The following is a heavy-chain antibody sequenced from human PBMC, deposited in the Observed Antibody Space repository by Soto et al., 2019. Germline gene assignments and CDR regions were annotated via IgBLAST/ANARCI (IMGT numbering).Heavy chain of an antibody. D-gene: IGHD6-13*01. CDR3: ERDHAAAAGTGLVDY. CDR1: GFTVSSNY. J-gene: IGHJ4*02. V-gene: IGHV3-53*01. CDR2: IYSGGST. Sequence: EVQLVESGGGLIQPGGSLRLSCAASGFTVSSNYMSWVRQAPGKGLEWVSVIYSGGSTYYADSVKGRFTISRDNSKNTLYLQMNSLRAEDTAVYYCERDHAAAAGTGLVDYWGQGTLVTVSS.